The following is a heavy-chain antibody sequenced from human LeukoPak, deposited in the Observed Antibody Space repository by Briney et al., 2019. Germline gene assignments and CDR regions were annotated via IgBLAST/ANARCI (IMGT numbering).Heavy chain of an antibody. D-gene: IGHD3-9*01. V-gene: IGHV3-33*08. Sequence: SLRLSCAAPGFTFSTYAMSWVRQAPGKGLEGVAVIWYDGSNKYYADSVKGRFTISRDNSKNTLYLQMNSLRAEDTAVYYCARDPGIRYFDWYGDYYYGMDVWGQGTTVTVSS. J-gene: IGHJ6*02. CDR3: ARDPGIRYFDWYGDYYYGMDV. CDR2: IWYDGSNK. CDR1: GFTFSTYA.